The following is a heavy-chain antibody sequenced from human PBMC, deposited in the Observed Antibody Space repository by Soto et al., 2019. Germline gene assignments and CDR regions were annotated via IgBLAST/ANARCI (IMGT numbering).Heavy chain of an antibody. V-gene: IGHV3-23*01. Sequence: EVQLLESGGGLVQPGGSLRLSCAASGFTFSSYAMNWVRQGPGKGLEWVSDISGSGGSTYYADSVKGRFTISRDNSKNTLYLQMNSLRAEDTAVYYCASRSSGWYFDYWGQGTLVTVSS. J-gene: IGHJ4*02. CDR2: ISGSGGST. CDR1: GFTFSSYA. D-gene: IGHD6-19*01. CDR3: ASRSSGWYFDY.